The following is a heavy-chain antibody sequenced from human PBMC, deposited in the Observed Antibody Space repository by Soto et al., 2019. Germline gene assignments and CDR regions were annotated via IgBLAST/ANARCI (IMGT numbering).Heavy chain of an antibody. J-gene: IGHJ4*02. CDR1: GFTFSDYY. V-gene: IGHV3-11*01. D-gene: IGHD6-19*01. CDR3: ARDSPSEQWLVLPRYFGGDY. Sequence: PGGSLRLSCAASGFTFSDYYMSWIRQAPGKGLEWVSYISSSGSTIYYADSVKGRFTISRDNAKNSLYLQMNSLRAEDTAVCYCARDSPSEQWLVLPRYFGGDYWGQGTLVTVSS. CDR2: ISSSGSTI.